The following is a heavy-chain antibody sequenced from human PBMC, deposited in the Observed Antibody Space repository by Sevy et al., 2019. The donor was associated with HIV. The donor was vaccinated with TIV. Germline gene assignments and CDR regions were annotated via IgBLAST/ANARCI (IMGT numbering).Heavy chain of an antibody. V-gene: IGHV3-66*01. CDR2: IHSDDTT. Sequence: GGSLRLSCAASGFTVSSNYMTWVRRAPGKGLEGVSVIHSDDTTYHADSVKDRFTISRDNFKNTLYLHMSSLRAEDTAVYYCARGKSGYGYTLNYWGQGTLVTVSS. CDR3: ARGKSGYGYTLNY. D-gene: IGHD5-18*01. CDR1: GFTVSSNY. J-gene: IGHJ4*02.